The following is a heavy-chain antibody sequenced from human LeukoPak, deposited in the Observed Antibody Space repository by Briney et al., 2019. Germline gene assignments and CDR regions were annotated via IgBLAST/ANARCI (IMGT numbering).Heavy chain of an antibody. CDR2: INVDSGNT. D-gene: IGHD2/OR15-2a*01. CDR3: ARDHRANGNFVSATTFDF. Sequence: ASVKVSCKASGYSFTSYAMHWVRQALGQRPEWMGCINVDSGNTKYSEKFQDRVTITRDTSAGTAYVELSRLSSEDTAIYYCARDHRANGNFVSATTFDFWGQGTLVTVSS. J-gene: IGHJ4*02. CDR1: GYSFTSYA. V-gene: IGHV1-3*01.